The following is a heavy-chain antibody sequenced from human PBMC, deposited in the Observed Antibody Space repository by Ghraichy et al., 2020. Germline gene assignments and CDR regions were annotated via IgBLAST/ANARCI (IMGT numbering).Heavy chain of an antibody. J-gene: IGHJ4*02. CDR2: IDSSNSYT. CDR3: ARERGYSYGYGDY. D-gene: IGHD5-18*01. Sequence: PCAASGFTFSGYSMNWVRQAPGKGLEWVSSIDSSNSYTYYADSVKGRFTISRDNARNSLYLQMNSLRAEDTAVYHCARERGYSYGYGDYWGQGTLVTVSS. V-gene: IGHV3-21*01. CDR1: GFTFSGYS.